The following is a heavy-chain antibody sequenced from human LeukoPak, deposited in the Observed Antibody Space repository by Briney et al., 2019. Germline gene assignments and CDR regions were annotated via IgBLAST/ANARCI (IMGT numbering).Heavy chain of an antibody. D-gene: IGHD6-6*01. CDR3: ASTYSSSSGASFDY. CDR1: GGTFSSYI. Sequence: SVKVSCKASGGTFSSYIFSWVRQAPGQGLEWMGRIIPILGIANYAQKFQGRVTITADKSMSTAYMELSSLRSEDTGVYYCASTYSSSSGASFDYWGQGTLVTVSS. CDR2: IIPILGIA. V-gene: IGHV1-69*02. J-gene: IGHJ4*02.